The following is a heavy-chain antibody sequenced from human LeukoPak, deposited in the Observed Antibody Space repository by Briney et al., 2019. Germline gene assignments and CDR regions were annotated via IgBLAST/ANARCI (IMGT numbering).Heavy chain of an antibody. D-gene: IGHD2-2*01. V-gene: IGHV3-23*01. CDR3: AKESCSSRCNFDY. CDR1: GFTFSSYA. Sequence: PGGSLRLSCAASGFTFSSYAMSWVRQAPGKGPEWVSAISGSGGSTYYADSVKGRFTISRDNSENTLYLQMNSLRAEDTAVYYCAKESCSSRCNFDYWGQGTLVTVSS. CDR2: ISGSGGST. J-gene: IGHJ4*02.